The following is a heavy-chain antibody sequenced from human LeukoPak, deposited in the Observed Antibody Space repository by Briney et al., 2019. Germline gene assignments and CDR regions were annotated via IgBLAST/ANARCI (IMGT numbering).Heavy chain of an antibody. J-gene: IGHJ5*02. V-gene: IGHV4-61*02. Sequence: PSQTLSLTCTGSGGSIRSGSCFWTWIRQPAGKALEWIGRVDSSGTTNYNPSLKSRVTISVDTSKNQFSLTLSSVTAADTAVYYCARGDWQYINNWSNWFDPWGQGTLVTVSS. D-gene: IGHD1-1*01. CDR3: ARGDWQYINNWSNWFDP. CDR1: GGSIRSGSCF. CDR2: VDSSGTT.